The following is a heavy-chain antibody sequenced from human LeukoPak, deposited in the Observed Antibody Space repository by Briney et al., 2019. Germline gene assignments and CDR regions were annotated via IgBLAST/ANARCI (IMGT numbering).Heavy chain of an antibody. CDR2: IDQHVNT. J-gene: IGHJ3*02. D-gene: IGHD3-22*01. CDR1: GVSISSSY. CDR3: ARGYYDGSGYSNAFDI. Sequence: SQTLSLTYSVAGVSISSSYCSWIRQPPGKRLESIGFIDQHVNTNYKRSLKSRVSMSVDTSKNQFSLQMRSVTAADTAVYYCARGYYDGSGYSNAFDIWGQGTMVAV. V-gene: IGHV4-59*01.